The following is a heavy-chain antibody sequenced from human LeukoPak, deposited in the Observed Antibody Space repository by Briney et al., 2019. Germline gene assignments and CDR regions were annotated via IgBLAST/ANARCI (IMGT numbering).Heavy chain of an antibody. D-gene: IGHD3-22*01. V-gene: IGHV4-59*01. CDR2: IYYSGSA. Sequence: AESLSLTCTVSGGSISSYYWGWIRQPPGKGLEWVGYIYYSGSANYNPSLKSRVTISVDTSKNQFSLKLSSVTAADTAVYYCARVADYYDSSGYLHAEYFQHWGQGTLVTVSS. CDR1: GGSISSYY. J-gene: IGHJ1*01. CDR3: ARVADYYDSSGYLHAEYFQH.